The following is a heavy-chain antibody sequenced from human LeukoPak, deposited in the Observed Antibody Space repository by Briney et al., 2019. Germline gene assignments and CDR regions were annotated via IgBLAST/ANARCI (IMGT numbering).Heavy chain of an antibody. V-gene: IGHV3-23*01. J-gene: IGHJ4*02. Sequence: GGSLRLSCVASGFTFSTSAMNWVRQAPGKGLDWISSISGGSLDTNYADSVKGRFTISRDNSKNTLHLQMNGLRAEDTARYYCAKDLNNWTYFDSWGQGALVTASS. CDR2: ISGGSLDT. D-gene: IGHD3/OR15-3a*01. CDR1: GFTFSTSA. CDR3: AKDLNNWTYFDS.